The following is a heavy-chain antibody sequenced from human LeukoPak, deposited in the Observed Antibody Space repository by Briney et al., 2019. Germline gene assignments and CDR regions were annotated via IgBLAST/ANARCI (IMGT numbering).Heavy chain of an antibody. Sequence: PGGSLRLSCAASGFTFSSYSMNWVRQAPGKGLEWVSSISSSSISIYNADSVKGRFTISRNNAKNSLFMQMNSLRAEDTAVYYCAKDLLMATINGDYCGQGTLVTVSS. CDR3: AKDLLMATINGDY. CDR1: GFTFSSYS. V-gene: IGHV3-21*01. D-gene: IGHD5-24*01. J-gene: IGHJ4*02. CDR2: ISSSSISI.